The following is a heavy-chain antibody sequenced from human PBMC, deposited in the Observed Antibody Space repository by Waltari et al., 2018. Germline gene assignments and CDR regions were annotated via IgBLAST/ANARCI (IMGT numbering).Heavy chain of an antibody. J-gene: IGHJ4*02. V-gene: IGHV3-53*01. CDR3: ARDDHFRLALDY. CDR2: IYSGGST. Sequence: EVQLVESGGGLIQPGWSLSLSCAASGFTVSSNSIRWVRQAPGKGLEWVSVIYSGGSTYYADSVKGRFTISRDNSKNTLYLQMNSLRAEDTAVYYCARDDHFRLALDYWGQGTLVTVSS. CDR1: GFTVSSNS. D-gene: IGHD6-19*01.